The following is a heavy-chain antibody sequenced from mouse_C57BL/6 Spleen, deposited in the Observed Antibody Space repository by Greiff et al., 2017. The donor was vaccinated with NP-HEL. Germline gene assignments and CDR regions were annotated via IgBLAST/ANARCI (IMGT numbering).Heavy chain of an antibody. Sequence: QVHVKQPGAELVMPGASVKLSCKASGYTFTSYWMHWVKQRPGQGLEWIGEIDPSDSYTNYNQKFKGKSTLTVDKSSSTAYMQLSSLTSEDSAVYYCARSSYDYDREAWFAYWGQGTLVTVSA. D-gene: IGHD2-4*01. CDR2: IDPSDSYT. J-gene: IGHJ3*01. CDR1: GYTFTSYW. V-gene: IGHV1-69*01. CDR3: ARSSYDYDREAWFAY.